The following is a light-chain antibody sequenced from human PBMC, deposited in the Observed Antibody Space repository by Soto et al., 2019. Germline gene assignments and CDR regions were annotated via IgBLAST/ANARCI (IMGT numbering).Light chain of an antibody. Sequence: QSVLTQPRSVSGSPGQSVTISCTGTSGDVGGYNFVSWYQQYPGKAPKLIIYDVTKRPSGVPDRFSGSKSGNTASLTISGLQAEDEADYYRCSYAGTYTLWVFGGGTKLTVL. CDR3: CSYAGTYTLWV. CDR1: SGDVGGYNF. V-gene: IGLV2-11*01. CDR2: DVT. J-gene: IGLJ3*02.